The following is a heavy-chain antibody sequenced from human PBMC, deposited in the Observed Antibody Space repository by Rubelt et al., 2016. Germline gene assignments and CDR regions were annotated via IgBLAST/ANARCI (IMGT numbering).Heavy chain of an antibody. J-gene: IGHJ3*02. D-gene: IGHD1-26*01. V-gene: IGHV4-4*02. CDR2: INHSGST. Sequence: VQVVESGGGLVQPGGSLRLSCAASGFTFSSHAMSWVRQPPGKGLEWIGEINHSGSTNYNPSLKSRVTISVDTSKNQFSLKLSSVTAADTAVYYCARHGAYLRDAFDIWGQGTMVTVSS. CDR1: GFTFSSHAM. CDR3: ARHGAYLRDAFDI.